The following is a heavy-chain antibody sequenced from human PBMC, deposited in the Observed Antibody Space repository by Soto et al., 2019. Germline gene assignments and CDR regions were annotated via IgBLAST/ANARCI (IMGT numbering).Heavy chain of an antibody. V-gene: IGHV4-39*01. CDR3: ARLGPPKYSSGRVYYYDYMDV. CDR2: IYYSGST. D-gene: IGHD6-25*01. J-gene: IGHJ6*03. CDR1: GGSISSSSYY. Sequence: QLQLQESGPGLVKPSETLSLTCTVSGGSISSSSYYWGWIRQPPGKGLERIGSIYYSGSTYYNPSLKSRVTIPVDTSKIQFSLKLRSVTAADTAVYYCARLGPPKYSSGRVYYYDYMDVWGKGTTVTVSS.